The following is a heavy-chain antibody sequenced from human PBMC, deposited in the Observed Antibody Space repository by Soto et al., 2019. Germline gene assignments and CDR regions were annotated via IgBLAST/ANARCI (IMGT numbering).Heavy chain of an antibody. J-gene: IGHJ6*02. CDR3: AKDGGHGARMHICGMDV. Sequence: QPQLVQSGVELKKPGASVRVSCKASGYPFTKFGINWVRQAPGQGLEWMGWISGHSAGTKYGPKLRDRLTMVTDTSSKTAYMELRSLKSDDTAVYYCAKDGGHGARMHICGMDVWGQGTTVTVSS. CDR1: GYPFTKFG. D-gene: IGHD1-26*01. CDR2: ISGHSAGT. V-gene: IGHV1-18*01.